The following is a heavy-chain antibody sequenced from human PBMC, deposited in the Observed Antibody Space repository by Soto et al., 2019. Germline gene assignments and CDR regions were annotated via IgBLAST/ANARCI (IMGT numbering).Heavy chain of an antibody. CDR1: GFTFTKYS. CDR2: ISYSGETK. V-gene: IGHV3-48*02. CDR3: VRGVVVVVGSTAENFDH. D-gene: IGHD2-15*01. Sequence: LRLSCVTSGFTFTKYSMNWVRQAPGKGLEWVSYISYSGETKYYADSLKGRYAISRDDAKNSVYLQMNSLRDEDTAFYYCVRGVVVVVGSTAENFDHWGQGTLDTVSS. J-gene: IGHJ4*02.